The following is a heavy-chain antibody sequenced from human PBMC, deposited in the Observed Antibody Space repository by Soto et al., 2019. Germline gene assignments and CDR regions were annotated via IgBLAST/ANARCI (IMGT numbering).Heavy chain of an antibody. V-gene: IGHV1-69*01. D-gene: IGHD2-2*01. J-gene: IGHJ6*02. CDR1: GGTFSSYA. CDR2: IIPIFGTA. Sequence: QVQLVQSGAEVKKPGSSVKVSCKASGGTFSSYAISWVRQAPGQGLEWMGGIIPIFGTANYAQKFQGRVTITEDESTSTAYMELSSLRSEDTAVYYCARDSEGIVVVPAAPYGMDVWGQGTTVTVSS. CDR3: ARDSEGIVVVPAAPYGMDV.